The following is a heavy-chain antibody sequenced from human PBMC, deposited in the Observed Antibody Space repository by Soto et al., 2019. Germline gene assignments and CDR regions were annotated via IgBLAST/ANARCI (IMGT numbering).Heavy chain of an antibody. J-gene: IGHJ1*01. Sequence: GASVKVSCKASGGTFSSCTVSWLRQAPGQGLEWMGRVIPILGIANYAQKFQGRVTITADKSTSTAYMELSSLRSEDTAVYYCARSTATGSAEYFQHWGQGTLVTVSS. CDR3: ARSTATGSAEYFQH. D-gene: IGHD1-1*01. CDR1: GGTFSSCT. V-gene: IGHV1-69*02. CDR2: VIPILGIA.